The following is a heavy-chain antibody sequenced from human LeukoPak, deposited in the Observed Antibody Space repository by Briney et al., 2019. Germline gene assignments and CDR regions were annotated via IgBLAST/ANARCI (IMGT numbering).Heavy chain of an antibody. V-gene: IGHV4-34*01. CDR2: INHSGST. CDR1: GGSFSGYY. CDR3: ARLSSGLLDY. D-gene: IGHD5-12*01. J-gene: IGHJ4*02. Sequence: SETLSLTCAVYGGSFSGYYWSWIRQPPGKGLEWIGEINHSGSTNYNPSLKSRVTISVDTSKNQFSLKLSSVTAADTAVYYCARLSSGLLDYWGQGTLVTVSS.